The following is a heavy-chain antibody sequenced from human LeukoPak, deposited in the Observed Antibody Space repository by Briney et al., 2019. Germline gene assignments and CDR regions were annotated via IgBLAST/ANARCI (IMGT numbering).Heavy chain of an antibody. J-gene: IGHJ4*02. CDR2: ISGAGGNV. CDR3: ANFYYYDISGYNEGIVD. V-gene: IGHV3-48*01. Sequence: GGSLRLSCAASGFTFRNYGLSWVRQAPGKGLEWVSYISGAGGNVNYADSVKGRFIISRDNGKNSLYLQMSSLRAEDTAVYYCANFYYYDISGYNEGIVDWGQGTLVTVSS. CDR1: GFTFRNYG. D-gene: IGHD3-22*01.